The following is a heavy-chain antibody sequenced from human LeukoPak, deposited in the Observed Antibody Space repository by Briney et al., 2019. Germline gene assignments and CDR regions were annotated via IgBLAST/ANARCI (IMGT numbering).Heavy chain of an antibody. V-gene: IGHV4-59*01. CDR3: ARVAGYTYSYYYFDY. CDR1: GGSFSSYY. J-gene: IGHJ4*02. CDR2: IYHTGST. D-gene: IGHD1-26*01. Sequence: SETLSLTCTVSGGSFSSYYWTWIRQPPGKGLEWIGYIYHTGSTNYNPSLKSRVTISADTSKNQFSLKLTSVTAADTAVYFCARVAGYTYSYYYFDYWGQGTLVTVSS.